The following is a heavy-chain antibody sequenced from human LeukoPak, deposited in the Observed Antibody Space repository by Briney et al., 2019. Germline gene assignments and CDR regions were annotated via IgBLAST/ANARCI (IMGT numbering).Heavy chain of an antibody. V-gene: IGHV3-7*03. J-gene: IGHJ4*02. CDR3: VRDLDY. CDR2: IKQDGGDK. CDR1: GFTFSSYW. Sequence: GGSLRLSCTASGFTFSSYWMSWVRQAPGKGLEWVANIKQDGGDKYYVNSVKGRFTISRDNAKNSLYLQMNSLRAEDTAMYYCVRDLDYWGQGTLVTVSS.